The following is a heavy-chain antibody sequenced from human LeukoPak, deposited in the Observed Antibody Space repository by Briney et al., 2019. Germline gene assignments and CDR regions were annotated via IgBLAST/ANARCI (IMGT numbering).Heavy chain of an antibody. D-gene: IGHD3-3*01. V-gene: IGHV4-34*01. Sequence: PSETLSLTCAVYGGSFSGYYWSWIRQPPGKGLEWIGEINHSGSTNYNPSLKSRVTISVDTSKNQFSLKLSSVTAADTAVYYCARDSRSGYSHYWGQGTLVTVSS. CDR2: INHSGST. CDR1: GGSFSGYY. CDR3: ARDSRSGYSHY. J-gene: IGHJ4*02.